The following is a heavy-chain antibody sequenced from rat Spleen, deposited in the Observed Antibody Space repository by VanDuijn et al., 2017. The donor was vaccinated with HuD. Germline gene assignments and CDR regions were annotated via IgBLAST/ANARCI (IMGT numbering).Heavy chain of an antibody. CDR2: IIYDGTNT. Sequence: EVQLVESGGGLVQPGRSLKVSCAASGFTFSDYTMAWVRQAPKKGLEWVAAIIYDGTNTYYRDSVKGRFTISRDNAKSTLYLQMDSLRSDDTATYYCATDGYYDGTYYAVYVMDAWAQGASVTVSS. V-gene: IGHV5S10*01. D-gene: IGHD1-12*02. CDR3: ATDGYYDGTYYAVYVMDA. J-gene: IGHJ4*01. CDR1: GFTFSDYT.